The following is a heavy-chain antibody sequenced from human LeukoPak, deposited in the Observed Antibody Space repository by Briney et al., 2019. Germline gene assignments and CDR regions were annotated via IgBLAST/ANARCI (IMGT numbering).Heavy chain of an antibody. Sequence: PSETLSLTCAVSGGSISSGGYSWSWIRQPPGKGLEWIGYIYHSGSTYYNPSLKSRVTISVDRSKNQFPLKLSSVTAADTAVYYCAREVDYYDSSGYYYVWFDPWGQGTLVTVSS. D-gene: IGHD3-22*01. J-gene: IGHJ5*02. V-gene: IGHV4-30-2*01. CDR2: IYHSGST. CDR1: GGSISSGGYS. CDR3: AREVDYYDSSGYYYVWFDP.